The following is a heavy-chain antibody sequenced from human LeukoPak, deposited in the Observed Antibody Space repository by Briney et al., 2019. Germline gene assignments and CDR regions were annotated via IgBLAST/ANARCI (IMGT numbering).Heavy chain of an antibody. CDR2: ISGSGGST. D-gene: IGHD1-26*01. Sequence: GGSLRLSCAASGFTFSSYAMSWVRQAPGKGLEWVSAISGSGGSTYYADSVKGRFTISRDNSKNTLVLQTNSPRAEDTAVYYCAKGRDGGSYLTTFDYWGQGTLVTVPS. CDR1: GFTFSSYA. V-gene: IGHV3-23*01. CDR3: AKGRDGGSYLTTFDY. J-gene: IGHJ4*02.